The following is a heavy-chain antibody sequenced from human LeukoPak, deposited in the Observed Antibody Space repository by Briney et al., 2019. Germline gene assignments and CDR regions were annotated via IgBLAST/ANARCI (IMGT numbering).Heavy chain of an antibody. Sequence: GGSLRLSCAASGFTFSDYYMSGIRQAPGKGREGVSYISSSGSTIYYADSVKGRFTISRDNAKNSLYLQMNSLRAEDTAVYYCARDGYNYGYYFDYWGQGTLVTVSS. J-gene: IGHJ4*02. CDR3: ARDGYNYGYYFDY. D-gene: IGHD5-24*01. CDR1: GFTFSDYY. CDR2: ISSSGSTI. V-gene: IGHV3-11*01.